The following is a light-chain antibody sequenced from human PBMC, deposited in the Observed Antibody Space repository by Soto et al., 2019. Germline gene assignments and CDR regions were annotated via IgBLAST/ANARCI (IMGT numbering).Light chain of an antibody. V-gene: IGKV3-15*01. CDR3: QQHYKRPPWT. J-gene: IGKJ1*01. CDR1: QSVDTN. Sequence: EIVMTQSPATLSVSQGERVTLSCTASQSVDTNVAWYQQKPGRAPRLLIYGASTRAAGIPVRFSGSGSGTEFTLTISSLQSEDFAVYYCQQHYKRPPWTFGQGTKVDIK. CDR2: GAS.